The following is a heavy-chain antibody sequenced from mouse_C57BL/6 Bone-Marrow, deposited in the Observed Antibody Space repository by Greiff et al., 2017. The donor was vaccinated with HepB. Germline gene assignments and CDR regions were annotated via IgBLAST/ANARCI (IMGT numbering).Heavy chain of an antibody. Sequence: EVQLQQSGPVLVKPGASVKMSCKASGYTFTDYYMNWVKQSHGKSLEWIGVINPYNGGTSYNQKFKGKATLTVDKSSSTAYMELNSLTSEDSAVYYCAMIYYDTWFAYWGQGTLVTVSA. CDR3: AMIYYDTWFAY. CDR1: GYTFTDYY. D-gene: IGHD2-4*01. CDR2: INPYNGGT. J-gene: IGHJ3*01. V-gene: IGHV1-19*01.